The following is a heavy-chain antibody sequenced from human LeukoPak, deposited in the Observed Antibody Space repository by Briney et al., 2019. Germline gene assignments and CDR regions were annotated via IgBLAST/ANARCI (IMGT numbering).Heavy chain of an antibody. J-gene: IGHJ5*02. Sequence: VSVKVSCKTSGYSFTGYYIHWVRQAPGQGFEWLGWINPNSGGTNYAQMFQDGVSMTRDTSINTAYMELSSLRLDDTAVYYCARGVAPAGRRLDPWGQGTLITVSS. V-gene: IGHV1-2*02. D-gene: IGHD2-15*01. CDR2: INPNSGGT. CDR1: GYSFTGYY. CDR3: ARGVAPAGRRLDP.